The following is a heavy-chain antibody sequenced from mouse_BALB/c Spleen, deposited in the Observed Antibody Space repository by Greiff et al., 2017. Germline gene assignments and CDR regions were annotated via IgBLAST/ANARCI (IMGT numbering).Heavy chain of an antibody. Sequence: VQLQQPGAELVKPGASVKLSCKASGYTFTSYWMHWVKQRPGQGLEWIGEINPSNGRTNYNEKFKSKATLTVDKSSSTAYMQLSSLTSEDSAVYYCASGDFDYWGQGTTLTVSS. CDR1: GYTFTSYW. V-gene: IGHV1S81*02. J-gene: IGHJ2*01. CDR3: ASGDFDY. CDR2: INPSNGRT.